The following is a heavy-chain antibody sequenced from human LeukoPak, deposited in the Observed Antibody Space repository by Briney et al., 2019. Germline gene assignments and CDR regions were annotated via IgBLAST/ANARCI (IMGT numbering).Heavy chain of an antibody. J-gene: IGHJ4*02. D-gene: IGHD4-17*01. CDR3: TRITVTTGY. V-gene: IGHV3-73*01. CDR2: IRSKANSYAT. Sequence: PGGSLRLFCAASGFTFSATAMHWVRRASGKGLEWVGRIRSKANSYATAYAASVKGRFTISRDDSKNTAYLQMNGLKTEDTAVYYCTRITVTTGYWGQGTLVTVSS. CDR1: GFTFSATA.